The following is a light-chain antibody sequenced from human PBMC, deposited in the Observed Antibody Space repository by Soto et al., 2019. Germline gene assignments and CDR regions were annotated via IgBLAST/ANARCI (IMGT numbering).Light chain of an antibody. CDR1: RSVSSSY. CDR2: GAS. J-gene: IGKJ2*01. V-gene: IGKV3-20*01. CDR3: QQYPGYT. Sequence: EIVLTQSPGTLSLSPGERATLSCRASRSVSSSYLAWYQQKPGQAPRLLIYGASSRATGIPDRFSGSGSGTDFPLTISRLEPEDFAVYYCQQYPGYTFGQGTKLEIK.